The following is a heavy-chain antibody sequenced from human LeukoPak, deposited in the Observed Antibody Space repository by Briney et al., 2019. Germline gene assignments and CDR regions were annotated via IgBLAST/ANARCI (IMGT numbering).Heavy chain of an antibody. D-gene: IGHD3-10*01. CDR3: AKALGVPGRLPGDY. CDR1: GYTFTSYD. J-gene: IGHJ4*02. Sequence: SCKASGYTFTSYDINWVRQAPGKGLEWVSAISGSGGYTYYADSVKGRFTISRDNSKNTLYLQMNSLRAEDTAVYYCAKALGVPGRLPGDYWGQGTLVTVSS. V-gene: IGHV3-23*01. CDR2: ISGSGGYT.